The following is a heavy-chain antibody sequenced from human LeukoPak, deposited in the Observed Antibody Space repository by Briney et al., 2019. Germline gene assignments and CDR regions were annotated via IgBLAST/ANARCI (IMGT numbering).Heavy chain of an antibody. CDR1: GYTFTGQY. Sequence: GASVKVSCKASGYTFTGQYLYWARQTPGQGLEWMGWINPKTGDTDSAQNFQGRVTMTRDTSITTVYMELSSLTSDDTAVYYCARGYYGMGVWGQGTTVTVSS. CDR3: ARGYYGMGV. CDR2: INPKTGDT. V-gene: IGHV1-2*02. J-gene: IGHJ6*02.